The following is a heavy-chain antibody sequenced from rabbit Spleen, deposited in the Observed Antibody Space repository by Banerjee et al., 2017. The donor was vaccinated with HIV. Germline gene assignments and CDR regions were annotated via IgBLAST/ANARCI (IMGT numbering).Heavy chain of an antibody. CDR3: ARDAGTSFSTYGMDL. J-gene: IGHJ6*01. V-gene: IGHV1S40*01. CDR1: GFSFNSGYD. D-gene: IGHD8-1*01. Sequence: QSLEESGGGLVKPGASLTLTCKASGFSFNSGYDMCWVRQAPGKGLEWVACAVAGSSGATYYASWAKGRSTISKTSSTTVTLQMTSLTAADTATYFCARDAGTSFSTYGMDLWGPGTLVTVS. CDR2: AVAGSSGAT.